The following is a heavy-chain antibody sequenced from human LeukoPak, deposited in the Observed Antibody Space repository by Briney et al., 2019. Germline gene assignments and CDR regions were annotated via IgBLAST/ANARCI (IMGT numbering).Heavy chain of an antibody. Sequence: GGSLRLSCAASGFTFSSYAMSWIRQTPEKGLEWVSYMSSSGDTRYYADSVKGRFTVSRDNAKNSLYLQMNSLRAEDTAVYYCARGIGDTTCQDYWGQGTLVTVSS. CDR3: ARGIGDTTCQDY. D-gene: IGHD1-26*01. CDR1: GFTFSSYA. CDR2: MSSSGDTR. J-gene: IGHJ4*02. V-gene: IGHV3-11*01.